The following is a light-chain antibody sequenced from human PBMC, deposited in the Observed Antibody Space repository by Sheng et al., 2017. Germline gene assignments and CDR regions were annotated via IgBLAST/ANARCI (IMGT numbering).Light chain of an antibody. CDR1: QSVSSGY. CDR2: DAS. Sequence: EIVLTQSPATLSLSPGDRATLSCRASQSVSSGYLAWYQQKPGQAPRLLIYDASSRATGIPDRFSGSGSGTDFTLTISRLEPEDFAVYYCQQYGSSRTFGQGTKWKSN. V-gene: IGKV3-20*01. J-gene: IGKJ1*01. CDR3: QQYGSSRT.